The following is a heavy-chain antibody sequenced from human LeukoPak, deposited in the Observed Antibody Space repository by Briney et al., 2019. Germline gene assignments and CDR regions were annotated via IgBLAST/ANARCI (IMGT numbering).Heavy chain of an antibody. J-gene: IGHJ4*02. CDR3: GRETDFGVVTN. Sequence: SQTLSLTCAISGDSVPSNGAAWDWIRQSPSRGLEWLGRTYYRSQQWYSDYAPSVKGRITINADTPQNQFSLHLHSVTPEDTAVYYCGRETDFGVVTNWGQGTLVTVSS. D-gene: IGHD3-3*01. CDR1: GDSVPSNGAA. V-gene: IGHV6-1*01. CDR2: TYYRSQQWYS.